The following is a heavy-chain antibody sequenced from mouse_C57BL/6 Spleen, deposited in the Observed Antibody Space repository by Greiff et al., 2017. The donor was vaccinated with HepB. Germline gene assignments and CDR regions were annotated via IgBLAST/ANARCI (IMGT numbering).Heavy chain of an antibody. CDR2: ISSGGDYI. J-gene: IGHJ4*01. D-gene: IGHD2-1*01. V-gene: IGHV5-9-1*02. CDR3: TREGGNYPSYAMDY. CDR1: GFTFSSYA. Sequence: EVKVEESGEGLVKPGGSLKLSCAASGFTFSSYAMSWVRQTPEKRLEWVAYISSGGDYIYYADTVKGRFTISRDNARNTLYLQMSSLKSEDTAMYYCTREGGNYPSYAMDYWGQGTSVTVSS.